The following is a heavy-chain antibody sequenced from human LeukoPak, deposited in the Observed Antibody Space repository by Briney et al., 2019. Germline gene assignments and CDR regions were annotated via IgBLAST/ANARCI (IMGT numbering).Heavy chain of an antibody. CDR1: GGSISSYY. CDR2: IYHSGST. V-gene: IGHV4-59*01. Sequence: PSETLSLTGTVSGGSISSYYWTWIRQPPGKGLEWIGYIYHSGSTNYNPSLKSRVTISVDTSKNQLSLKLSSVTAADTAVYYCARVGDLYCSVGACFRRWFDYWGQGTLVTVSS. CDR3: ARVGDLYCSVGACFRRWFDY. J-gene: IGHJ4*02. D-gene: IGHD2-15*01.